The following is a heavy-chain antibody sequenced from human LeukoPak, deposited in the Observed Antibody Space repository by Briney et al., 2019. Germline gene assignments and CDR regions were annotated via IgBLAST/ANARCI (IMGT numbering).Heavy chain of an antibody. V-gene: IGHV4-34*01. CDR2: INHSGST. Sequence: SETLSLTCAVYGGSFSGYYWSWIRQPPGKGLEWIGEINHSGSTNYNPSLKSRVTISVDTSKNQFSLKLSSVTAADTAVYYCARPLRGSSGWYGIYAFDIWGQGTMVTVSS. J-gene: IGHJ3*02. CDR3: ARPLRGSSGWYGIYAFDI. CDR1: GGSFSGYY. D-gene: IGHD6-19*01.